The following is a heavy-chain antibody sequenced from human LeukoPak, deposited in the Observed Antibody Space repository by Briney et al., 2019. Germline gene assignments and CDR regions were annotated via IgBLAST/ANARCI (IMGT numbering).Heavy chain of an antibody. J-gene: IGHJ4*02. CDR3: AKVEKNIVATTNFDY. V-gene: IGHV3-23*01. CDR2: ISGGGGTT. D-gene: IGHD5-12*01. Sequence: GGSLRLSCAASGFTFSDYATNWVRQAPGKGLECVSAISGGGGTTYYADSVKGRFTISRDNSKNTLYLQMNSLTAEDTAVYYCAKVEKNIVATTNFDYWGQGTLVTVSS. CDR1: GFTFSDYA.